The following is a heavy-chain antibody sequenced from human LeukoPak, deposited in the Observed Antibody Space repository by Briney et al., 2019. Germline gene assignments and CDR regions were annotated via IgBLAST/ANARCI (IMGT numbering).Heavy chain of an antibody. Sequence: TSQTLSLTCIVSGGSISSGGYYWSWIRQHPGKGLEWIGYIYYSGSTYYNPSLKSRVTMSVDTSKNQFSLKLSSVTAADTAVYYCARGRVVVAATHYYYYGMDVWGQGTTVTVSS. D-gene: IGHD2-15*01. CDR2: IYYSGST. CDR1: GGSISSGGYY. V-gene: IGHV4-31*03. J-gene: IGHJ6*02. CDR3: ARGRVVVAATHYYYYGMDV.